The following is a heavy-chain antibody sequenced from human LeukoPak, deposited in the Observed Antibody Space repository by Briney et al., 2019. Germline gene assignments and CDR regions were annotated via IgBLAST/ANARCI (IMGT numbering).Heavy chain of an antibody. D-gene: IGHD2-8*01. CDR3: AASGYSTRWYYYDF. CDR1: GGSISNGDYY. Sequence: SETLSLTCTVSGGSISNGDYYWSWIRQPPGKGPEWIGYIYYSGSTYYNPSLKSRVTISVDTSKNQFSLKLTSVTAADTAVYYCAASGYSTRWYYYDFWGQGTLVTVSS. J-gene: IGHJ4*02. CDR2: IYYSGST. V-gene: IGHV4-30-4*01.